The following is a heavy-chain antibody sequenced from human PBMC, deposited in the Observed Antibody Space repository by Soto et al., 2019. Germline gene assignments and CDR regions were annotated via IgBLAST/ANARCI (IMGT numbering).Heavy chain of an antibody. J-gene: IGHJ6*04. CDR2: ISWNSGSI. Sequence: GGSLRLSCAASGFTFDDYAMHWVRQAPGKGLEWVSGISWNSGSIGYADSVKGRFTISRDNAKNSLYLQMNSLRAEDTALYYSAEYFYARENSFVRGYMDYWGKGIMVTVSS. V-gene: IGHV3-9*01. CDR1: GFTFDDYA. D-gene: IGHD3-10*02. CDR3: AEYFYARENSFVRGYMDY.